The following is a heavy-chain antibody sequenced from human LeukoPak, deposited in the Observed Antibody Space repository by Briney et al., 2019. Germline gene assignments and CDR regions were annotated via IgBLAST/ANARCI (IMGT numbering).Heavy chain of an antibody. CDR2: TYPGDSDT. D-gene: IGHD1-26*01. CDR3: ARSDLVGATTIGSH. CDR1: GYSFSSHW. J-gene: IGHJ4*02. Sequence: GESLKISCKGSGYSFSSHWIGWVRQMPGKGLEWMGITYPGDSDTRYSPSFQGLVTISVDKSISTAYLQWSSLKASDTAIYYCARSDLVGATTIGSHWGQGTLVTVSS. V-gene: IGHV5-51*01.